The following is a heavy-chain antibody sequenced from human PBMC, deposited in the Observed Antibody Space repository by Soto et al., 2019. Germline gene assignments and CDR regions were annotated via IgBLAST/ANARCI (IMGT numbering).Heavy chain of an antibody. D-gene: IGHD2-2*01. CDR3: ARDHCSSTSCYGDYFDY. CDR2: ISAYNGNT. J-gene: IGHJ4*02. Sequence: ASVKVSCKASGYTFTSYGISWMRQAPGQGLEWMGWISAYNGNTNYAQKLQGRVTMTTDTSTSTAYMELRSLRSDDTAVYYCARDHCSSTSCYGDYFDYWGQGTLVTVSS. V-gene: IGHV1-18*01. CDR1: GYTFTSYG.